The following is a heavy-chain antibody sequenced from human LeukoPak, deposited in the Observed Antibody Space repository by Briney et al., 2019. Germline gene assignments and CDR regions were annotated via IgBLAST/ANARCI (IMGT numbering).Heavy chain of an antibody. J-gene: IGHJ4*02. CDR2: ISYDGSEK. CDR3: AREGSSGYYPS. Sequence: GGSLRLSCAASGFTFSSYPMHWVRQAPGKGLEWVAVISYDGSEKHYADPVKGRFTISRDNSKNTLYLQMNSLRAEDTAVYYCAREGSSGYYPSWGQGILATVSS. CDR1: GFTFSSYP. D-gene: IGHD3-22*01. V-gene: IGHV3-30-3*01.